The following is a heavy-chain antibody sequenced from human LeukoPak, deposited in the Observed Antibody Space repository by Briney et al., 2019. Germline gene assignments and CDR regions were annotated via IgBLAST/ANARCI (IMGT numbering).Heavy chain of an antibody. CDR1: GFTVSSNY. CDR2: IYSGGST. CDR3: ARGRVGAVPGRYYYGMDV. V-gene: IGHV3-66*01. J-gene: IGHJ6*02. Sequence: GGSLRLSCAASGFTVSSNYMSWVRQAPGKGLEWVSVIYSGGSTYYADSVKGRLTISRDNSKNTLYLQMNSLRAEDTAVYYCARGRVGAVPGRYYYGMDVWGQGTTVTVSS. D-gene: IGHD1-26*01.